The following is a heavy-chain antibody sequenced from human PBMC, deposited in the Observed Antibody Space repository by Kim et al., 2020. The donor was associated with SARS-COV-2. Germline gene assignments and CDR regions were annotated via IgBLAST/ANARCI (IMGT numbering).Heavy chain of an antibody. V-gene: IGHV1-3*01. Sequence: KYSQKFQGRVTITRDTSASTAYMELSSLRSEDTAVYYCARSIAARLLFDPXGQGTLVTVSS. D-gene: IGHD6-6*01. J-gene: IGHJ5*02. CDR3: ARSIAARLLFDP.